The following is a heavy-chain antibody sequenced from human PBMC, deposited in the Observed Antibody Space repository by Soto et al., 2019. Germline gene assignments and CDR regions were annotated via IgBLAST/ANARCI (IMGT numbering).Heavy chain of an antibody. CDR3: ARGATRSFCYMDV. Sequence: PGGSLRLSCAASGFTFSSYDMHWVRQATGKGLEWVSSTGAAGDTSYPGSVKGRFTISRENAKNSLDLQMNSLRAGDTAVYYCARGATRSFCYMDVWGKGTTVTVSS. J-gene: IGHJ6*03. CDR1: GFTFSSYD. CDR2: TGAAGDT. D-gene: IGHD1-1*01. V-gene: IGHV3-13*01.